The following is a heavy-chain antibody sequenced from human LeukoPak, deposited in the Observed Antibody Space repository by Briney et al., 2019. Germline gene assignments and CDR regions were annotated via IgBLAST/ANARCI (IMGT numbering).Heavy chain of an antibody. V-gene: IGHV3-7*05. CDR3: ARGHRVLLWFGELFDY. CDR1: GFTLSSYW. CDR2: IKQDGSEK. Sequence: PGGSLRLSCAASGFTLSSYWMSWVRQAPGKGLEWVANIKQDGSEKYYVDSVKGRFTISRDNAKNSLYLQMNSLRAEDTAVYYCARGHRVLLWFGELFDYWGQGTLVTVSS. D-gene: IGHD3-10*01. J-gene: IGHJ4*02.